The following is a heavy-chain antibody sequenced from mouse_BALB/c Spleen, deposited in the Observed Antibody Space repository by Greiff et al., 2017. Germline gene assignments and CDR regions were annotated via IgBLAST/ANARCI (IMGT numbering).Heavy chain of an antibody. CDR3: ERDAMDY. CDR1: GYTFTSYW. Sequence: QVQLQQPGTELVKPGASVKLSCKASGYTFTSYWMHWVKQRPGQGLEWIGEIDPSDSYTNYNQKFKGKATLTVDKSSSTAYMQLSSLTSEDSAVYYCERDAMDYWGQGTSVTVSS. J-gene: IGHJ4*01. CDR2: IDPSDSYT. V-gene: IGHV1-69*02.